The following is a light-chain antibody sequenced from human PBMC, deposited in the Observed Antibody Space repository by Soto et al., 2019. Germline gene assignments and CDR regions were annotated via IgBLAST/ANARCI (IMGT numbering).Light chain of an antibody. Sequence: QSVLTQPASVSGSPGQSITISCTGTSSDVGSYNLVSWYQQHPGKAPKLMIYEGGKRPSGVSNRFSGSRSGNTASLTISGLQAEDEAVYYCCSYAGSSTYVFGTGTKVTVL. J-gene: IGLJ1*01. CDR3: CSYAGSSTYV. CDR1: SSDVGSYNL. CDR2: EGG. V-gene: IGLV2-23*01.